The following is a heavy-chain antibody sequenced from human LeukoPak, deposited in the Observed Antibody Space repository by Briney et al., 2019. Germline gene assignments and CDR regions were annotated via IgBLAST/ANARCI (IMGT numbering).Heavy chain of an antibody. CDR2: ISGSGGST. D-gene: IGHD4-17*01. CDR1: GFTFSSYA. V-gene: IGHV3-23*01. Sequence: GGSLILSCAASGFTFSSYALSWVRQAPGKGLEWVSAISGSGGSTYYADSVKGRFTISRDNSKNTLYLQMNSLRAEDTAVYYCAKDDYGDYPTYYYYGMDVWGQGTTVTVSS. J-gene: IGHJ6*02. CDR3: AKDDYGDYPTYYYYGMDV.